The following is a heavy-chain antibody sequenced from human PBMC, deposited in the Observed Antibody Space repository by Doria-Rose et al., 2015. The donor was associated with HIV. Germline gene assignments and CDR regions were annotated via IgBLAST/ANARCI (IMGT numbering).Heavy chain of an antibody. CDR3: ARIRSSRWYHKYYFDF. D-gene: IGHD6-13*01. CDR2: MFSDDER. J-gene: IGHJ4*02. Sequence: QVTLKESGPVLVKPTETLTLTCTVSGVSLSSPGMGVSWIRQPPGKALEWLANMFSDDERSYKTSLKSRLTISRVTSKSQAFLTMTDMDPVDTATYYCARIRSSRWYHKYYFDFWGQGTLVIVSA. V-gene: IGHV2-26*01. CDR1: GVSLSSPGMG.